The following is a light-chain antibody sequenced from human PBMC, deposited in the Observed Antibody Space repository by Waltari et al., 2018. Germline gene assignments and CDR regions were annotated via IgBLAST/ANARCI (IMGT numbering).Light chain of an antibody. CDR3: QQYDTFMWT. CDR2: KAS. Sequence: DIQMTQSPSTLSASVGDRVTITCRASQIISGGLAWLQQKPGKAPKLLIYKASTVESGVPSRFSGSGSGTEFTLTINSLQPDDFATYYCQQYDTFMWTFGQGTKVDI. V-gene: IGKV1-5*03. CDR1: QIISGG. J-gene: IGKJ1*01.